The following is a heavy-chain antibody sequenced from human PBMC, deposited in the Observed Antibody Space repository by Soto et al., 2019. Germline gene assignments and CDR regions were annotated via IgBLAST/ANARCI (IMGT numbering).Heavy chain of an antibody. D-gene: IGHD3-10*01. CDR1: GFTFIGYY. Sequence: ASVRVSCKSSGFTFIGYYIHWLRQAPGQGLEWVGGINLNSGGTNYAQRFQGRVTMTRDTSISTAYMELTSLISDDTAVYYCARDFFFPVWLGEVSCLFDYWGQGTLVTVSS. CDR3: ARDFFFPVWLGEVSCLFDY. CDR2: INLNSGGT. V-gene: IGHV1-2*02. J-gene: IGHJ4*02.